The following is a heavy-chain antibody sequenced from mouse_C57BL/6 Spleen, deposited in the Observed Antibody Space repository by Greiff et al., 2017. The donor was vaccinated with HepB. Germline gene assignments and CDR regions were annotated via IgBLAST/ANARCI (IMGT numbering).Heavy chain of an antibody. Sequence: EVKLMESGGGLVQPGGSLSLSCAASGFTFTDYYMSWVRQPPGKALEWLGFIRNKANGYTTEYSASVKGRFTISRDNSQSILYLQMNALRAEDSATYYGARYKEGTWYFDVWGTGTTVTVSS. CDR2: IRNKANGYTT. CDR3: ARYKEGTWYFDV. CDR1: GFTFTDYY. J-gene: IGHJ1*03. V-gene: IGHV7-3*01.